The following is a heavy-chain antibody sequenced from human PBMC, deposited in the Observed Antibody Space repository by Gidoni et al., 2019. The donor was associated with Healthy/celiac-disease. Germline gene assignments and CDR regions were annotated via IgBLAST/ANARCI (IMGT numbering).Heavy chain of an antibody. CDR3: ARGEVFDY. CDR1: GFTFSSYA. J-gene: IGHJ4*02. V-gene: IGHV3-30-3*01. CDR2: ISYDGSNK. Sequence: QVQLVESGEGVVQPGRTRILSCASSGFTFSSYAMHWVRQAPGKGLEWVAVISYDGSNKYYADSVKGRFTISRDNSKNTLYLQMNSLRAEDTAVYYCARGEVFDYWGQGTLVTVSS.